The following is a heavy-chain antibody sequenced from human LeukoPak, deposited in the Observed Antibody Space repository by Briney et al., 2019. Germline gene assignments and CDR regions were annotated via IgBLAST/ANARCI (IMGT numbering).Heavy chain of an antibody. Sequence: SSETLSLTCTVSGGSISSSNSYWGWIRQPPGKGLEWIGSIYYTGNTYYNASLKSRVTISIDTSKNQISLRLTSVTVTDTAMYYCARQTGSGLFTLPGGQGTLVTVSS. V-gene: IGHV4-39*01. CDR2: IYYTGNT. CDR3: ARQTGSGLFTLP. D-gene: IGHD3/OR15-3a*01. J-gene: IGHJ4*02. CDR1: GGSISSSNSY.